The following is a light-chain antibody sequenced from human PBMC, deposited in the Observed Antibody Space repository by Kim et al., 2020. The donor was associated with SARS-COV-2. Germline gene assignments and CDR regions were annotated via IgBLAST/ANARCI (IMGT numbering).Light chain of an antibody. J-gene: IGKJ5*01. CDR2: GAS. V-gene: IGKV1-17*01. CDR1: QDIGNG. Sequence: ASVGDRVTITCRASQDIGNGLGWYQQNPGRAPKRLIYGASNLQSGVPSRFSGSGSETEFPLTINSLQPEDCATYFCLQHRTYPITFGQGTRLEIK. CDR3: LQHRTYPIT.